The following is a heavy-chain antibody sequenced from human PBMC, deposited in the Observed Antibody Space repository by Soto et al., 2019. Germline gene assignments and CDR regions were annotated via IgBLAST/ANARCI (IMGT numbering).Heavy chain of an antibody. CDR3: ARVNGDGSYSALNRFDP. V-gene: IGHV4-4*02. CDR1: GGSISSSNW. D-gene: IGHD1-26*01. CDR2: IYHSGST. J-gene: IGHJ5*02. Sequence: SETLSLTCAVSGGSISSSNWWSWVRQPPGKGLEWIGEIYHSGSTNYNPSLKSRVTISVDKSKNQFSLKLSSVTAADTAVYYCARVNGDGSYSALNRFDPWGHGTLVTVSS.